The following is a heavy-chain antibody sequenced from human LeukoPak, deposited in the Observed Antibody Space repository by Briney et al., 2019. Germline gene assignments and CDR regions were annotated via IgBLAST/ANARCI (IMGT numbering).Heavy chain of an antibody. CDR1: GFTFSSYS. CDR2: ISTSSSTI. CDR3: ARVHDAFDI. J-gene: IGHJ3*02. V-gene: IGHV3-48*01. Sequence: GGSLRLSCAVSGFTFSSYSLNWVRQAPGKGLEWVSYISTSSSTIYCADSVKGRFTISRDNAKSSLSLQMNSLRAEDAAVYYCARVHDAFDIWGQGTMVTVSS.